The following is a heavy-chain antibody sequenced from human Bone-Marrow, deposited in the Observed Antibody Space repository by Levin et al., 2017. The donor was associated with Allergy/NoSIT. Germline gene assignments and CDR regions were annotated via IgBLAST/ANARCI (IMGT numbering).Heavy chain of an antibody. Sequence: GGSLRLSCAASGFTFDDYAMHWVRQAPGKGLEWVSGISWNSGSIAYADSVKGRFTISRDNAKNSLYLQMNSLRAEDTAFYYCAKDIGGGGAAGPGSDYYYNYGMDVWGQGTAVTVSS. CDR2: ISWNSGSI. CDR1: GFTFDDYA. J-gene: IGHJ6*02. V-gene: IGHV3-9*01. CDR3: AKDIGGGGAAGPGSDYYYNYGMDV. D-gene: IGHD6-13*01.